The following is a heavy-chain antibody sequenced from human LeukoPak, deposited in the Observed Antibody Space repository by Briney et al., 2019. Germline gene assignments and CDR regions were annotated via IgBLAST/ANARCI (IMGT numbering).Heavy chain of an antibody. D-gene: IGHD5/OR15-5a*01. V-gene: IGHV4-59*08. CDR1: GVSIRSYY. J-gene: IGHJ4*02. Sequence: SETLSLTCTVSGVSIRSYYWSWIRQPPGKGLEWIGYIYYSETTNYNPSLKSRVTISVDTSKNQFSLKLSSVTAADTAVYYCASRRVPGTFDYWGQGSLVTVSS. CDR2: IYYSETT. CDR3: ASRRVPGTFDY.